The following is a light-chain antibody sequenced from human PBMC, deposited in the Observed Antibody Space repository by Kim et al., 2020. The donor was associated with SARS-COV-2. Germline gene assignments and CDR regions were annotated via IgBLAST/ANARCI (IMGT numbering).Light chain of an antibody. V-gene: IGKV3-15*01. CDR1: QGVSSN. Sequence: EIEMTQSPSTLSVSLGERATLSCRASQGVSSNLAWYQQKPGQAPKLLIYAASTMPTGVPSRFSGSGSGTEFTLTISSLQSEDVAVYYCQQYKNWPPTFGGGTKVEIK. CDR2: AAS. CDR3: QQYKNWPPT. J-gene: IGKJ4*02.